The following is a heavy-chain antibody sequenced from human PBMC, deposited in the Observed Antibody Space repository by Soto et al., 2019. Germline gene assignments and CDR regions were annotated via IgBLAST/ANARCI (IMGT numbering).Heavy chain of an antibody. J-gene: IGHJ5*02. Sequence: SETLSLTCAVYGGSFSGYYWSWIRQPPGKGLEWIGEINHSGSTNYNPSLKSRVTISVDTSKNQFSLKLSSVTAADTAVYYCAAHSSLNWFDPWGQGTLVTVS. V-gene: IGHV4-34*01. CDR1: GGSFSGYY. CDR2: INHSGST. CDR3: AAHSSLNWFDP. D-gene: IGHD6-6*01.